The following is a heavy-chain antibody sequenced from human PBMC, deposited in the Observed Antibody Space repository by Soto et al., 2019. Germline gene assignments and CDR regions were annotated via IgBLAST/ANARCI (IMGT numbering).Heavy chain of an antibody. Sequence: GGSLRLSCAASGFTFSSYSMNWVRQAPGKGLEWVSYISSSSSTIYYADSVKGRFTISRENGKNSLYLQMNSLRAEDTAVYYCARTDGFDPWGQGTLVTVSS. V-gene: IGHV3-48*01. CDR3: ARTDGFDP. J-gene: IGHJ5*02. CDR2: ISSSSSTI. CDR1: GFTFSSYS.